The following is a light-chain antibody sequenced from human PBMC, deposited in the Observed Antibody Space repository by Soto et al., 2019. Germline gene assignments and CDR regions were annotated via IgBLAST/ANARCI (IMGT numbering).Light chain of an antibody. J-gene: IGKJ5*01. CDR1: RSISTN. CDR2: SAS. V-gene: IGKV3-15*01. CDR3: QQRHMWPIT. Sequence: IVMTQSPPSLSVSPGERATLSCRASRSISTNVAWYQQKSGQAPRLLIYSASTRATGIPTRFSGSGSGTEFTLTISSLQSEDFAVYYCQQRHMWPITFGQGTRLEIK.